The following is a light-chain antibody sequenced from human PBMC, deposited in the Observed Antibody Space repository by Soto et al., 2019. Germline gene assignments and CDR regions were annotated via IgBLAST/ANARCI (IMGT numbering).Light chain of an antibody. V-gene: IGKV3-11*01. Sequence: EMVLTQSPATLSLSPGERATLSCRASQSVSSYLAWYQQKPGQAPRLLIYDASNRATGIPARFSGSGSGTAFTLTISSLEPEDFAVYYCHQRSNWPPITFGQGTRLEIK. CDR1: QSVSSY. CDR2: DAS. CDR3: HQRSNWPPIT. J-gene: IGKJ5*01.